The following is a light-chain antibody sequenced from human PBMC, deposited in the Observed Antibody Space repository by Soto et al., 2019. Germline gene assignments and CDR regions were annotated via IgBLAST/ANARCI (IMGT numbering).Light chain of an antibody. V-gene: IGLV2-14*01. J-gene: IGLJ1*01. CDR2: QVT. Sequence: QSVLIQPASVSGSLGQSITISCTGTTRDIAGYNYISWYQQLPGKAPKLMIYQVTIRPSGISNRFSGSKSGNTASLTISGLQAEDEADYYCTSFSSSTSLYVFGTGTKLTVL. CDR1: TRDIAGYNY. CDR3: TSFSSSTSLYV.